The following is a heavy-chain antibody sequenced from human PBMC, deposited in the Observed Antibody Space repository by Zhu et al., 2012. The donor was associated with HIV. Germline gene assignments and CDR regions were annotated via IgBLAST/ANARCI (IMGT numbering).Heavy chain of an antibody. J-gene: IGHJ5*02. V-gene: IGHV4-30-4*08. CDR3: ARTRESGNYYGGVSWFDP. Sequence: QVQLQESGPRLVKPSQTLSLTCIVSGGSIISGGHYWSWVRQTPGRGLEWIASIYYSGNAYYNASLKSRGTVSVDKSRNRFSLILTSVTAADTAVYYCARTRESGNYYGGVSWFDPWGQGTLVTVS. D-gene: IGHD1-26*01. CDR2: IYYSGNA. CDR1: GGSIISGGHY.